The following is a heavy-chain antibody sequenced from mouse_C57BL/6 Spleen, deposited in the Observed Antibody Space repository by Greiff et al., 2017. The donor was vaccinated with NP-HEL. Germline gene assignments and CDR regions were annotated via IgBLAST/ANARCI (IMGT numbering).Heavy chain of an antibody. CDR1: GFNIKDDY. CDR2: IDPENGDT. D-gene: IGHD3-2*01. CDR3: TTGDSPFDY. J-gene: IGHJ2*01. Sequence: EVQLQQSGAELVRPGASVKLSCTASGFNIKDDYMHWVKQRPEQGLEWIGWIDPENGDTEYASKFQGKATITADPSSNTAYLQLSSLTSEDTAVYYCTTGDSPFDYWGQGTTLTVSS. V-gene: IGHV14-4*01.